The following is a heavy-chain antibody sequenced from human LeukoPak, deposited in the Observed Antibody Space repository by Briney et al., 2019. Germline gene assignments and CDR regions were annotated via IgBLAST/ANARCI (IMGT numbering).Heavy chain of an antibody. V-gene: IGHV3-7*01. CDR3: ARSPPLWNGDAFDI. CDR1: GFIFSDYG. CDR2: IKQDGSEK. J-gene: IGHJ3*02. D-gene: IGHD1-1*01. Sequence: PGGSLRLSCAATGFIFSDYGMHWVRQAPGKGLEWVANIKQDGSEKYYVDSVKGRFTISRDNAKNSLYLQMNSLSAEDTAVYYCARSPPLWNGDAFDIWGQGTMVTVSS.